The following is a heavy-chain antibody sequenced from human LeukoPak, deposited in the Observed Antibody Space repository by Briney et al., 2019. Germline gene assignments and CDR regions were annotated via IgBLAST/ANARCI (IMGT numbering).Heavy chain of an antibody. CDR1: GYSFTSYW. Sequence: GESLKISCKGSGYSFTSYWIGWVRQMPGKGLEWMGIIYPGDSDTRYSPSFQGQVTISADKSISTAYLQWSSLKASDTAMYYCARRDYYYDSSGYMGHFDYWGQGTLVTVSS. CDR3: ARRDYYYDSSGYMGHFDY. D-gene: IGHD3-22*01. CDR2: IYPGDSDT. J-gene: IGHJ4*02. V-gene: IGHV5-51*01.